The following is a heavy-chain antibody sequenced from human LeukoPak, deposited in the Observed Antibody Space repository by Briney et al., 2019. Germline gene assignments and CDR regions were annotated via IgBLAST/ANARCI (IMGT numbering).Heavy chain of an antibody. CDR1: GYSIGSGYY. V-gene: IGHV4-38-2*02. CDR3: ARSRKGDYDSSGYYRYYFDY. Sequence: SETLSLTCTVSGYSIGSGYYWSWIRQPPGKGLEWIGYIYHSGSTYYNPSLKSRVTISVDRSKNQFSLKLSSVTAADTAVYYCARSRKGDYDSSGYYRYYFDYWGQGTLVTVSS. J-gene: IGHJ4*02. CDR2: IYHSGST. D-gene: IGHD3-22*01.